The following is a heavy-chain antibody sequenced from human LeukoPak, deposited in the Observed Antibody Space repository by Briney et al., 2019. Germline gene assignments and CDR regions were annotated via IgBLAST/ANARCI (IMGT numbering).Heavy chain of an antibody. CDR1: GGSISSYY. CDR2: IYTSGST. CDR3: ARLLTVAARGYYYYMDV. V-gene: IGHV4-4*09. Sequence: SETLSLTCTVSGGSISSYYWCWIRQPPGKGLEWIGYIYTSGSTNYNPSLKSRVTISVDTSKNQFSLKLSSVTAADTAVYYCARLLTVAARGYYYYMDVWGKGTTVTVSS. J-gene: IGHJ6*03. D-gene: IGHD6-6*01.